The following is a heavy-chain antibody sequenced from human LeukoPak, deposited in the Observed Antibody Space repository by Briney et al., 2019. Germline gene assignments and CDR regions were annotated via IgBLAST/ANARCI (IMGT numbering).Heavy chain of an antibody. CDR1: GLTFSRYA. J-gene: IGHJ3*01. Sequence: GGSLRLSCSASGLTFSRYAMTWVRQAPGKELEWVSSIHAGGDFTYYADSVRGRFTVSRDNSKSSLYLQMNGLRAEDTALYYCAKDPNGVWGQGTMVTVSS. CDR3: AKDPNGV. V-gene: IGHV3-23*01. CDR2: IHAGGDFT.